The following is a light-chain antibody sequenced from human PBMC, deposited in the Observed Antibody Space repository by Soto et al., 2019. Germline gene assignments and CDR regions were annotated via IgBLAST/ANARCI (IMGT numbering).Light chain of an antibody. CDR2: EVS. V-gene: IGLV2-14*01. CDR3: SSFTSSSTLEV. CDR1: SSGVGGYKY. Sequence: QSAMTQPASVSGSPGQSITVSCTGTSSGVGGYKYVSWYQQHPGKAPKLMIYEVSNRPSGVSNRFSGSKSGNTASLTISGLQAQDEADYYCSSFTSSSTLEVFGTGTKLTVL. J-gene: IGLJ1*01.